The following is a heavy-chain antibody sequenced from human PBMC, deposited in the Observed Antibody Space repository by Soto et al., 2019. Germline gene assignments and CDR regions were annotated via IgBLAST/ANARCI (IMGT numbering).Heavy chain of an antibody. D-gene: IGHD3-22*01. J-gene: IGHJ4*02. V-gene: IGHV3-33*01. CDR2: VWYDGSNK. Sequence: GGSLNLSCAASGFPFSSYGMHWVRQAPGKGLEWVAVVWYDGSNKYYADSVKGRFTISRDNSKNTLHLQMNSLGAEDTAVYYCARELHDSSGAFDHWGQGTLVTVSS. CDR1: GFPFSSYG. CDR3: ARELHDSSGAFDH.